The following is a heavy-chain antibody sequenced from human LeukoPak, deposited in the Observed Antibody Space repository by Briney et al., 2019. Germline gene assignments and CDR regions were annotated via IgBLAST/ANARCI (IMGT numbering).Heavy chain of an antibody. CDR3: VRDSGYGYFDY. J-gene: IGHJ4*02. V-gene: IGHV3-53*01. D-gene: IGHD5-12*01. CDR2: IYSGGNT. CDR1: GFTFSSYA. Sequence: AGGSLRLSCAASGFTFSSYAMSWVRQAPGKGLEWVSVIYSGGNTYYADSVKGRFTVSRDNSKNTLYLQMNSLRAEDTAVYYCVRDSGYGYFDYWGQGTLVTVSS.